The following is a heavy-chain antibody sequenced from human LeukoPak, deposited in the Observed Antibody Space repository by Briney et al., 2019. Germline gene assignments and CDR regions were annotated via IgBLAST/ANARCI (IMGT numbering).Heavy chain of an antibody. CDR3: ARDYGDYHFDY. V-gene: IGHV3-74*01. D-gene: IGHD4-17*01. CDR1: GFTFSSYW. J-gene: IGHJ4*02. CDR2: INSDGSST. Sequence: GWSLRLSCAASGFTFSSYWMHWVRPAPGKGLVWVSRINSDGSSTSYADSVKGRFTISRDNAKNTLYLQMNSLRAEDTAVYYCARDYGDYHFDYWGQGTLVTVSS.